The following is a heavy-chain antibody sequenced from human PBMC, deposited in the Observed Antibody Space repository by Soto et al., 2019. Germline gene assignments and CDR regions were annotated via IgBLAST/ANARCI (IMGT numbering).Heavy chain of an antibody. D-gene: IGHD3-16*01. CDR2: ISYDGSNK. CDR1: GFTFSSYA. Sequence: QVQLVESGGGVVQPGRSLRLSCAASGFTFSSYAMHWVRQAPGKGLEWVAVISYDGSNKYYADSVKGRFTISRDNSKNTLYLQMNSLRAEDTAVYYGARDGGDYWGQGTLVTVSS. V-gene: IGHV3-30-3*01. CDR3: ARDGGDY. J-gene: IGHJ4*02.